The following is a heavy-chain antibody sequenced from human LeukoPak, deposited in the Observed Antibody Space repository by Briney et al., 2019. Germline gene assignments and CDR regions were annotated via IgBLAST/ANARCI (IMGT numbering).Heavy chain of an antibody. Sequence: SETLSLTCTVSGGSISSGAYYWSWIRQHPGKGLEWIGYIDYGGSTYYSPSLKSRIIISVDTSKTQFSLKLSSVTAADTAVYYCAREVAYYCDSSGPTDYWGQGTLVTVSS. CDR3: AREVAYYCDSSGPTDY. V-gene: IGHV4-31*03. J-gene: IGHJ4*02. CDR2: IDYGGST. D-gene: IGHD3-22*01. CDR1: GGSISSGAYY.